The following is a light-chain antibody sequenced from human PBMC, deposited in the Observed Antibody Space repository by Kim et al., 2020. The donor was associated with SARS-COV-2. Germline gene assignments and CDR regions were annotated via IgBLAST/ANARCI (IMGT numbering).Light chain of an antibody. J-gene: IGLJ2*01. CDR2: DVT. V-gene: IGLV2-8*01. CDR1: SIDMSRYNY. Sequence: GQSVDISCTGASIDMSRYNYGSWYQHHPGKAPELIIYDVTKRPTGVPDRYSGSRFGNTASLTVSGLQTEDEADYYCSSYAGRNDLVFGGGTQLTVL. CDR3: SSYAGRNDLV.